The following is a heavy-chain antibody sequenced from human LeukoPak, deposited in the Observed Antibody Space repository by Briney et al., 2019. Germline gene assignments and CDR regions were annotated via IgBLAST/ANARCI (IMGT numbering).Heavy chain of an antibody. J-gene: IGHJ4*02. Sequence: ASVKVSCKPSGYSFTSYGINWVRQAPGQGLEWMGWISTDNGNTDYAQNLQGRVTMTTDTSTSTAYMEVRSLRSDDTAVYYCARAYSYGYGPLDYWGQGTLVTVSS. D-gene: IGHD5-18*01. CDR2: ISTDNGNT. CDR3: ARAYSYGYGPLDY. CDR1: GYSFTSYG. V-gene: IGHV1-18*04.